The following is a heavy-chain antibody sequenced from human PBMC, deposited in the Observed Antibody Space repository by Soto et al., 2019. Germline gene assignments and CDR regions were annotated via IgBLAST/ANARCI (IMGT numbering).Heavy chain of an antibody. D-gene: IGHD2-15*01. V-gene: IGHV3-30-3*01. CDR3: AREYGIGGATFDI. CDR2: ISYDGSNK. Sequence: QVQLVESGGGVVQPGRSLRLSCAASGFTFSTYAMHWVRQAPGKGLEWVAVISYDGSNKYYADSVKGRFTISRDNSKNTLYLQRNSLRAEDTAVYYCAREYGIGGATFDIWGQGTMVTVSS. J-gene: IGHJ3*02. CDR1: GFTFSTYA.